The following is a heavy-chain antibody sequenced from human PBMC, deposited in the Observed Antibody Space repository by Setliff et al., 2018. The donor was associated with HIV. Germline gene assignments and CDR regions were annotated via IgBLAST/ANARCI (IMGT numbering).Heavy chain of an antibody. D-gene: IGHD3-3*01. Sequence: SETLSLTCAVYGVSFSGYSWSWIRQPPGKGLEWIGEIFHSENTNYNPSLKSRVSISVDKSKNQFSLKVTSVTAADTAVYYCASGDNFWSGPYYWGQGTLVTVS. CDR1: GVSFSGYS. CDR3: ASGDNFWSGPYY. J-gene: IGHJ4*02. CDR2: IFHSENT. V-gene: IGHV4-34*12.